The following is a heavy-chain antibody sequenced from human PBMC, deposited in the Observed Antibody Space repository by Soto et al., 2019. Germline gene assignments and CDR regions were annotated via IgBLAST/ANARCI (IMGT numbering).Heavy chain of an antibody. V-gene: IGHV4-39*01. D-gene: IGHD2-15*01. Sequence: QLQLQESGPGLVRPSETLSLTCTVSGGSIANNNYFWGWARQPPGKGLEGIGSAAYSGGTYKNPSLKSRVTVSVDTSKNQFSLKLTAVTAADTDVYYCAKVVVGATSHSDFDSWGQGTLVTVSS. CDR1: GGSIANNNYF. CDR3: AKVVVGATSHSDFDS. J-gene: IGHJ4*02. CDR2: AAYSGGT.